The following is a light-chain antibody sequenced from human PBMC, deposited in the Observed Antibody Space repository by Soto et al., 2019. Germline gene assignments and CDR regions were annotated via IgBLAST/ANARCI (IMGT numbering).Light chain of an antibody. CDR3: QQYNIYRYT. CDR2: GAS. CDR1: QSVSSSS. Sequence: EIVLTQSPGTLSLSPGERATLSCRARQSVSSSSLAWYQQKPGQAPRLPIYGASSRATGIPDRFSGSGSGPDFTLTISRLEHDDFATYDCQQYNIYRYTFGQGTKLDIK. V-gene: IGKV3-20*01. J-gene: IGKJ2*01.